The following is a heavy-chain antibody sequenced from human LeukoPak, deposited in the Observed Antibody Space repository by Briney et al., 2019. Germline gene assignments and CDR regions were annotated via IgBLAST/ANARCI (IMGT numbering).Heavy chain of an antibody. CDR2: ISTYNGYT. J-gene: IGHJ6*02. CDR3: ATYSYAYGMDV. Sequence: ASVKVSCKTSGYTFTNYGISRVREAPGQGLEWMGWISTYNGYTNYAQKLQGRVTMTTDTSTRTAYMELRSLRSDDTAVYYCATYSYAYGMDVWGQGTTVTVSS. V-gene: IGHV1-18*01. D-gene: IGHD5-18*01. CDR1: GYTFTNYG.